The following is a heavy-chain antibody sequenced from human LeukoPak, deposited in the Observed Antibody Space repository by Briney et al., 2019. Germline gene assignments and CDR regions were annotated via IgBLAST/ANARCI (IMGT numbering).Heavy chain of an antibody. D-gene: IGHD3-3*01. V-gene: IGHV1-18*01. CDR2: ISAYNGNT. CDR1: GYTFTRYG. J-gene: IGHJ3*02. CDR3: ARDSDFWSGSKGDAFDI. Sequence: ASVKVSCKASGYTFTRYGISWVRQAPGQGLEWMGWISAYNGNTNYAQKLQGRVTMTTDTSTSTAYMELRSLRSDDTAVYYCARDSDFWSGSKGDAFDIWGQGTMVTVSS.